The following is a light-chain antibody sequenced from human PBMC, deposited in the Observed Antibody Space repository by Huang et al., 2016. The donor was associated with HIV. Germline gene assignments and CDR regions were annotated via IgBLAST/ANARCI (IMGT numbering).Light chain of an antibody. J-gene: IGKJ5*01. CDR3: QQRDNWPPIT. Sequence: EIVLTQSPATLSLSPGERATLSCRASQSLSVYLAWYQQKPGQAPRLLIYDVSNRSPGIPARFSGRGSGTDFTLTISNLEPEDFAVYYCQQRDNWPPITFGQGTRLEIK. CDR1: QSLSVY. CDR2: DVS. V-gene: IGKV3-11*01.